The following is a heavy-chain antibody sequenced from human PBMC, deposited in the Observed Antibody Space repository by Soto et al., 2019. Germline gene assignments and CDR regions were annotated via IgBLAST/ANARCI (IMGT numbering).Heavy chain of an antibody. V-gene: IGHV4-4*02. D-gene: IGHD3-16*01. CDR3: ARLVYDTRLNYLYFDF. CDR1: GVSISSGNW. CDR2: IFHDVTA. Sequence: SETLSLTCAVSGVSISSGNWWTWVRQSPRKGLEYIGEIFHDVTANYYSSFGRRVAMSVDKSKNQFSLRLTSVTAADTAIYYCARLVYDTRLNYLYFDFWGQGALVTVSS. J-gene: IGHJ4*02.